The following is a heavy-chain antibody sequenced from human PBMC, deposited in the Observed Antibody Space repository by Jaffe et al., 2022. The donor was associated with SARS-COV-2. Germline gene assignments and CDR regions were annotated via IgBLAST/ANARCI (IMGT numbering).Heavy chain of an antibody. J-gene: IGHJ4*02. D-gene: IGHD6-19*01. CDR3: ARGGWYRFDY. V-gene: IGHV3-53*01. Sequence: EVQLVESGGGLIQPGGSLRLSCAGSGLTVTHNYMSWVRQAPGKGLEWVSVIYSDGVTFYADSVKGRFTLSRDTSKDTLYLQMNGLRADDTAVYYCARGGWYRFDYWGQGTLVTVSS. CDR1: GLTVTHNY. CDR2: IYSDGVT.